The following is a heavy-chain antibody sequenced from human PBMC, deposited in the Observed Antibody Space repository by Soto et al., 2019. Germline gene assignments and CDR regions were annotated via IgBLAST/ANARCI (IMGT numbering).Heavy chain of an antibody. D-gene: IGHD3-22*01. CDR1: GGSISSSNW. V-gene: IGHV4-4*02. J-gene: IGHJ4*02. CDR3: ARNDYDDSSGSDY. Sequence: QVQLQESGPGLVKPSGTLSLTCAASGGSISSSNWWSWVRQPPGKGLEWIGEIYHSGSTNYNPSLNRRVSISVDKSKNQFSLKLSSVTAADTAVYYCARNDYDDSSGSDYWGQGTLFTVSS. CDR2: IYHSGST.